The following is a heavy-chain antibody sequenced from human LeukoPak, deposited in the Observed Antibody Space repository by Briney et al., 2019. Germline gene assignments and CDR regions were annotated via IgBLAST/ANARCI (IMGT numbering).Heavy chain of an antibody. V-gene: IGHV4-59*08. J-gene: IGHJ5*02. Sequence: SETLSLTCTVSGGSINTYYWSWIRQPPGKGLEWIASVYHSGTSNYNPSLRSRVTISADTSKNQFSLKLTSVTDADTAVYYCARQSLYPWGQGTLVTVSS. CDR3: ARQSLYP. CDR1: GGSINTYY. CDR2: VYHSGTS.